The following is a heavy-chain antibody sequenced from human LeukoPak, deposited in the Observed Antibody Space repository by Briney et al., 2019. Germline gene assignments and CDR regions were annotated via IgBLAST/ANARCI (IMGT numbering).Heavy chain of an antibody. CDR1: GFTFSSYS. D-gene: IGHD1-7*01. Sequence: GGSLRLSCAASGFTFSSYSMNWVRQAPGKGLEWVSSISSSSSYIYYADSVKGRFTISRDNAKNSLYLQMNSLRAEDTAVYYCARDGGTNRCNWNYAFDYWGQGTLVTVSS. V-gene: IGHV3-21*01. CDR3: ARDGGTNRCNWNYAFDY. J-gene: IGHJ4*02. CDR2: ISSSSSYI.